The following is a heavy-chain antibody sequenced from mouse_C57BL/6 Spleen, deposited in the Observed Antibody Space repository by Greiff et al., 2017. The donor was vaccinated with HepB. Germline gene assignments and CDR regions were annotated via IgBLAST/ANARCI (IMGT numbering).Heavy chain of an antibody. J-gene: IGHJ2*01. CDR3: ARDNDYGFDY. D-gene: IGHD2-4*01. V-gene: IGHV5-16*01. Sequence: EVQLQQSEGGLVQPGSSMKLSCTASGFTFSDYYMAWVRQVPEKGLEWVANINYDGSSTYYLDSLKSRFIISRDNAKNILYLQMSSLKSEDTATYYCARDNDYGFDYWGQGTTLTVSS. CDR1: GFTFSDYY. CDR2: INYDGSST.